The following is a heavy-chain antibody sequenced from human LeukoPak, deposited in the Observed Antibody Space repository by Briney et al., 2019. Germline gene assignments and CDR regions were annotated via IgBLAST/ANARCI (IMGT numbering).Heavy chain of an antibody. V-gene: IGHV3-11*01. CDR3: ARDRDLSSGWYLVASHPIDY. D-gene: IGHD6-19*01. J-gene: IGHJ4*02. Sequence: GGSLRLSCAASGFTFSDYYMSWIRQAPGKGLEWVSYISSSGSTIYYADSVKGRFTISRDNAKNSLYLQMNSLRAEDTAVYYCARDRDLSSGWYLVASHPIDYWGQGTLVTVSS. CDR2: ISSSGSTI. CDR1: GFTFSDYY.